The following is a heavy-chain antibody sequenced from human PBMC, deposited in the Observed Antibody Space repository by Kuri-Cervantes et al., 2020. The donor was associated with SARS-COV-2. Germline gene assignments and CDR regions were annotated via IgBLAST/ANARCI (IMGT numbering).Heavy chain of an antibody. CDR1: GFTFSSYW. CDR2: INSDGSST. D-gene: IGHD6-19*01. CDR3: ARGNSSGWYTYYYYGMDV. V-gene: IGHV3-74*01. J-gene: IGHJ6*02. Sequence: GGSLRLSCAASGFTFSSYWMHWVRQAPGKGLVWVSRINSDGSSTSYADSVKGRFTSSRDNAKNTLYLQMNSLRAEDTAVYYCARGNSSGWYTYYYYGMDVWGQGTTVTVSS.